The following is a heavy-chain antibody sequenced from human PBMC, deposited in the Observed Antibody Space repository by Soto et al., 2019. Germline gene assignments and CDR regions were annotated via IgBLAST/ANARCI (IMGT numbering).Heavy chain of an antibody. V-gene: IGHV3-11*01. D-gene: IGHD3-16*02. CDR2: ISGSGNTI. CDR3: ARGRYPLDY. J-gene: IGHJ4*02. CDR1: GFTLSDYY. Sequence: GSLRLSCVASGFTLSDYYMSWIRQAPGKGPEWVSHISGSGNTIDYADSVKGRFTISRDNAKNSPHLQMNSLRDDDTAVFYCARGRYPLDYWGQGTRVTVSS.